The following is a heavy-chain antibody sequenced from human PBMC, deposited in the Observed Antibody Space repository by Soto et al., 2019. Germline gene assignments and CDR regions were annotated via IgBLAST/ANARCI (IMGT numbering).Heavy chain of an antibody. CDR3: ARDSPSAPEEVLWFGELFLDY. J-gene: IGHJ4*02. Sequence: PGGSLRLSCAASGFTFSSYWMHWVRQAPGKGLVWVSRINSDGSSTSYADSVKGRFTISRDNAKNTLYLQMNSLRAEDTAVYYCARDSPSAPEEVLWFGELFLDYWGQGTLVTVSS. D-gene: IGHD3-10*01. CDR2: INSDGSST. V-gene: IGHV3-74*01. CDR1: GFTFSSYW.